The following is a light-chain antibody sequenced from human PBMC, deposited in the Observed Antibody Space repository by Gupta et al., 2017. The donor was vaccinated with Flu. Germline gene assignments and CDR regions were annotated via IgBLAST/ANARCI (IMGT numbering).Light chain of an antibody. J-gene: IGKJ3*01. CDR2: GAS. CDR3: EQHNNWPPLI. Sequence: EIVLTQSPATLSVSLGERATLSCRASQSISSYLAWYQQKAGQAPRLLIYGASNRAAGVPARFSGSGSGTEFTLTISSLEPEDFAVYYCEQHNNWPPLIFGHGTKLEI. CDR1: QSISSY. V-gene: IGKV3-15*01.